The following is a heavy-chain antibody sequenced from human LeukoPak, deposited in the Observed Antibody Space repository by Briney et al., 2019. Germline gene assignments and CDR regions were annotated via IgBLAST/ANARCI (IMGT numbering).Heavy chain of an antibody. V-gene: IGHV3-23*01. CDR3: AKEGYSSSWNADFDY. CDR1: RFTFSNYA. CDR2: ISGSGGIT. J-gene: IGHJ4*02. Sequence: GGSLRLSCVASRFTFSNYAMSWVRQAPGKGLEWVSAISGSGGITYYADSVKGRFTISRDNSKNTLYLRMNSLRAEDTAVYYCAKEGYSSSWNADFDYWGQGTLVIVSS. D-gene: IGHD6-13*01.